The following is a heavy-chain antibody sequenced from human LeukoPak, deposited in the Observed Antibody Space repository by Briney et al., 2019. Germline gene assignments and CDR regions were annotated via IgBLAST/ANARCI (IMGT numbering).Heavy chain of an antibody. CDR2: ISSSSSYI. Sequence: GGSLRLSCAASGFTFSSYSMNWVRQAPGKGLEWVSSISSSSSYIYYADSVKGRFTISRDNAKNSLYLQMNSLRAEDTALYHCARKRRFGEGFYFDYWGQGTLVTVSS. J-gene: IGHJ4*02. V-gene: IGHV3-21*04. CDR1: GFTFSSYS. D-gene: IGHD3-10*01. CDR3: ARKRRFGEGFYFDY.